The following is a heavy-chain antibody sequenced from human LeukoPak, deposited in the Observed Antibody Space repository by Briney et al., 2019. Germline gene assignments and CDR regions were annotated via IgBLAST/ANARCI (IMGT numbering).Heavy chain of an antibody. V-gene: IGHV1-8*03. CDR1: GYTFTSYD. Sequence: WASVKVSCKASGYTFTSYDINWVRQATGQGLEWMGWMNPNSGNTGYAQKFQGRVTITRNTSISTAYMELSSLRSEDTAVYYCAKDYRYAIAAPGRQYNWFDRWGQGTRVTVSS. CDR2: MNPNSGNT. CDR3: AKDYRYAIAAPGRQYNWFDR. J-gene: IGHJ5*02. D-gene: IGHD6-13*01.